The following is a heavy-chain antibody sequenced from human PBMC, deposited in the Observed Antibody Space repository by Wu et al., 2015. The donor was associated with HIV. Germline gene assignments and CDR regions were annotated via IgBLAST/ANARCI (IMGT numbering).Heavy chain of an antibody. CDR2: INPNSGGT. J-gene: IGHJ4*02. D-gene: IGHD3-16*02. V-gene: IGHV1-2*02. Sequence: QVQLVQSGAEVKKPGASVKVSCKASGYTFTSYDINWVRQATGQGLEWMGWINPNSGGTNYAQKFQGRVTMTRDTSISTAYMELSRLRSDDTAVYYCARGGGITVWGSYRPFDYWGQGTLVTVSS. CDR1: GYTFTSYD. CDR3: ARGGGITVWGSYRPFDY.